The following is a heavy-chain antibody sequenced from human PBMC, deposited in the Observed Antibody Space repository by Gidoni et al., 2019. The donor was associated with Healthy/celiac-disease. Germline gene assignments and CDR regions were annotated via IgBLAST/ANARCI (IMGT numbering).Heavy chain of an antibody. J-gene: IGHJ4*02. Sequence: EVQLVQTGAEVKKPGESLRIDCKGSRYSFTSYWISWVRQMRGKGLECMWRNDPSDSSTNYSPYFQGHVTISADKSISTAYLQWSSLKASDTAMYYCARQRQEGPHYRVFDYWGQGTLVTVSS. CDR1: RYSFTSYW. CDR3: ARQRQEGPHYRVFDY. CDR2: NDPSDSST. D-gene: IGHD1-26*01. V-gene: IGHV5-10-1*01.